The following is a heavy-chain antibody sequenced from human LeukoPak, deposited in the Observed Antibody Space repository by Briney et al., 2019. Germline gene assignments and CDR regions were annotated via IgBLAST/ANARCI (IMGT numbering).Heavy chain of an antibody. CDR2: IYSGGST. CDR3: AKLTYYDSSRYYFPFDY. Sequence: GGSLRLSCAASGFTVSSDFMSWVRQAPGKGLEWVSVIYSGGSTYYADSVKGRFTISRDNSKNTPYLQMNSLRAEDTAVYYCAKLTYYDSSRYYFPFDYWGQGTLVTVSS. CDR1: GFTVSSDF. V-gene: IGHV3-66*01. D-gene: IGHD3-22*01. J-gene: IGHJ4*02.